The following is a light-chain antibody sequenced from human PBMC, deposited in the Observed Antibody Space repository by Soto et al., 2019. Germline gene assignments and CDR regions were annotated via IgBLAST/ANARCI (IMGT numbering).Light chain of an antibody. Sequence: DIQMTQSPSSVSASVGDRVTITCRASQGISGSLAWYQQKPGKAPKLLIYGASTLQGGVPSRFSGSGSGTDFTLTISSLQPEDCATYYCQQVNSWPITFGQGTRLEIK. CDR2: GAS. CDR1: QGISGS. CDR3: QQVNSWPIT. J-gene: IGKJ5*01. V-gene: IGKV1-12*01.